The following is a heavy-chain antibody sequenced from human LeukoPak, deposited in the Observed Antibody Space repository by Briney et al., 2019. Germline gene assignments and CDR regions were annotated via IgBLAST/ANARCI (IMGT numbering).Heavy chain of an antibody. V-gene: IGHV3-30-3*01. CDR3: ASGDGDIVVVPAAIQGHYYYGMDV. CDR1: GFTFSSYA. D-gene: IGHD2-2*01. CDR2: ISYDGSNK. Sequence: GGSLRLSCAASGFTFSSYAMHWVRQAPGKGLEWVAVISYDGSNKYYADSVKGRFTVSRDNSKNTLYLQMNSLRAEDTAVYYCASGDGDIVVVPAAIQGHYYYGMDVWGQGTTVTVSS. J-gene: IGHJ6*02.